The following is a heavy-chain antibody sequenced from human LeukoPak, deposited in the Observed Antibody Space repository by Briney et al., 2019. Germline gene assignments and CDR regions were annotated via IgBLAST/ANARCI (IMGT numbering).Heavy chain of an antibody. D-gene: IGHD6-13*01. CDR2: INHSGST. Sequence: SETLSLTCAVYGGSFSGYYWSWIRQPPGKGLEWIGEINHSGSTNYNPSLKSRVTISVDTSKNQFSLKLSSVTAADTAVYYCARHGYYNSFDPWGQGTLVTVSS. J-gene: IGHJ5*02. V-gene: IGHV4-34*01. CDR3: ARHGYYNSFDP. CDR1: GGSFSGYY.